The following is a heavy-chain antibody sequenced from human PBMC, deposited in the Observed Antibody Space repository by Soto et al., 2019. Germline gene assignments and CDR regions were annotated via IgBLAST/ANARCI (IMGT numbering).Heavy chain of an antibody. CDR1: GGTFSSYA. V-gene: IGHV1-69*12. Sequence: QVQLVQSGAEVKKPGSSVKVSCKASGGTFSSYAISWVRQAPGQGLEWMGGIIPIFGTANYAQKFQGRVTITADESTSTAYMELSNLRSEDTAVYYCASSPNYYDSSGYNFQHWGQGTLVTVSS. CDR3: ASSPNYYDSSGYNFQH. D-gene: IGHD3-22*01. J-gene: IGHJ1*01. CDR2: IIPIFGTA.